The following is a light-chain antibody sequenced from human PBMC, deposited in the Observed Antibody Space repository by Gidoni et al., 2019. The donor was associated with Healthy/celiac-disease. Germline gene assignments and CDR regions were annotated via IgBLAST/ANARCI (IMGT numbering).Light chain of an antibody. CDR1: QSVSSY. CDR3: QQRSNWPPIT. J-gene: IGKJ5*01. Sequence: EIVLTQSPATLSLSPGERATLSCRASQSVSSYFAWYQQKPGQAPRRLIYDASNRATGIPARLSGSGSGTDFTLTISSREPEDFAVYYCQQRSNWPPITFGQGTRLEIK. V-gene: IGKV3-11*01. CDR2: DAS.